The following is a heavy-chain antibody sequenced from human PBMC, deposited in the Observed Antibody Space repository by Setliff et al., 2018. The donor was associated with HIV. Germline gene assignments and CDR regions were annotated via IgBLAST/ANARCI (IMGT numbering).Heavy chain of an antibody. J-gene: IGHJ4*02. Sequence: GASVKVSCKASGYAFTGYYLHWVRQAPGQGLEWMGWINPSDGGAKYAQNFRARVTMTRDTSSTTAYMELSTLRSDDTALYYCARDLIRITPHGDLPFWGQGTLVTVSS. V-gene: IGHV1-2*02. CDR3: ARDLIRITPHGDLPF. D-gene: IGHD2-15*01. CDR1: GYAFTGYY. CDR2: INPSDGGA.